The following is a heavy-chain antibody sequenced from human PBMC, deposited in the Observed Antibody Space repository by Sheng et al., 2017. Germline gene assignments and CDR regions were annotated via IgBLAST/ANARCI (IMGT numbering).Heavy chain of an antibody. CDR3: ARGLRLRRIAVAGRVYYFDY. CDR2: INHSGST. Sequence: QVQLQQWGAGLLKPSETLSLTCAVYGGSFSGYYWSWIRQPPGKGLEWIGEINHSGSTNYNPSLKSRVTISVDTSKNQFSLKLSSVTAADTAVFYCARGLRLRRIAVAGRVYYFDYWGHGTLVTVSS. CDR1: GGSFSGYY. J-gene: IGHJ4*01. V-gene: IGHV4-34*01. D-gene: IGHD6-19*01.